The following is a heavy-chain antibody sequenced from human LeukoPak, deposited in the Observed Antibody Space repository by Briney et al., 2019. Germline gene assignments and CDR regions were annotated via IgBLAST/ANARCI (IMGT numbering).Heavy chain of an antibody. CDR1: GFTFSDHY. D-gene: IGHD7-27*01. CDR2: LSNRGSDI. V-gene: IGHV3-11*01. CDR3: ARGHWGLDY. J-gene: IGHJ4*02. Sequence: GGSLRLSCAVSGFTFSDHYMTWIRQAPGKGLEYISYLSNRGSDIFHADSVKGRFSISRDNAKNSLYLQMNSLRVEDTAMYYCARGHWGLDYWGQGTLVTVSS.